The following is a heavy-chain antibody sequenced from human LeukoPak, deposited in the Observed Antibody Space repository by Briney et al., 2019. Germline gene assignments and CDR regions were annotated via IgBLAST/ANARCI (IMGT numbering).Heavy chain of an antibody. CDR2: IYYSGST. CDR1: GGSISSYY. J-gene: IGHJ4*02. D-gene: IGHD4-17*01. Sequence: SETLSLTCTVSGGSISSYYWSWIRQPPGKGLEWIGYIYYSGSTNYNPSLKSRVTISVDTSKNQFSLKLSSVTAADTAVYYCARRPGYGDYYFDYWGQGTLVTAPS. CDR3: ARRPGYGDYYFDY. V-gene: IGHV4-59*08.